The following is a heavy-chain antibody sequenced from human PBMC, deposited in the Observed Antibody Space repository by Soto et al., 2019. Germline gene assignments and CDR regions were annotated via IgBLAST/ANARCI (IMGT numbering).Heavy chain of an antibody. D-gene: IGHD6-19*01. Sequence: EVQLVESGGGLVQPGGSLRLSCAASGFTFSIHEMNSVRQAPGKGLEWVSYISSIGVATYYADSVKGRFTISRDNAKNSLYLQMNSLRAEDTAVYYCAREGRVGGIDYWGQGTPVTVSS. CDR3: AREGRVGGIDY. V-gene: IGHV3-48*03. CDR2: ISSIGVAT. J-gene: IGHJ4*02. CDR1: GFTFSIHE.